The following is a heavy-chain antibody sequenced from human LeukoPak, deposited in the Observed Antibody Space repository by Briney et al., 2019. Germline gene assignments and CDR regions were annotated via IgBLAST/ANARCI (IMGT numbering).Heavy chain of an antibody. V-gene: IGHV3-33*01. CDR3: ARDGFRGSYFDY. Sequence: QPGRSRRLSCAASGFTFSSYGMHWVRQAPGKGLEWVAVIWYDGSNKYYADSVKGRFTISRDNSKNTLYLQMNSLRAEDTAVYYCARDGFRGSYFDYWGQGTLATVSS. J-gene: IGHJ4*02. CDR1: GFTFSSYG. D-gene: IGHD1-26*01. CDR2: IWYDGSNK.